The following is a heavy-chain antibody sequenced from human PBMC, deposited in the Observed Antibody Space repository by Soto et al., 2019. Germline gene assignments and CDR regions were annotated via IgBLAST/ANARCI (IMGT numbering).Heavy chain of an antibody. J-gene: IGHJ2*01. V-gene: IGHV1-18*01. D-gene: IGHD2-15*01. CDR3: VRCYCSVGSCYACWPFDL. CDR2: ISASTRNT. Sequence: QVQLVQSGGEVKKPGASVKVSCQASGYTFSDYAISWVRQAPGQGLEWMGWISASTRNTDQAQNVQCSVIMTLDTSTNTAYMELRSLRSDDTAVYYCVRCYCSVGSCYACWPFDLWGRGTLVTVSS. CDR1: GYTFSDYA.